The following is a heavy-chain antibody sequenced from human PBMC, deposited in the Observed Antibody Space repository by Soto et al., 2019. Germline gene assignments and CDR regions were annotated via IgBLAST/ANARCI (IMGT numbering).Heavy chain of an antibody. Sequence: GESLKISCKGSGYRFTNYWIGWVRQMPGKGLEWMGTIYPADSDTRYSPSFQGQVTMSVDKSINTAYLQWSSLKASDTAMYYCARLLYSSTWEEYFNHWGQGTLVTVSS. CDR2: IYPADSDT. J-gene: IGHJ1*01. CDR1: GYRFTNYW. V-gene: IGHV5-51*01. D-gene: IGHD6-13*01. CDR3: ARLLYSSTWEEYFNH.